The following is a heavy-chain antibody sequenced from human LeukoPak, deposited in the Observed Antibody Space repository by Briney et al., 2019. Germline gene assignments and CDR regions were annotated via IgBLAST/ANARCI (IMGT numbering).Heavy chain of an antibody. Sequence: PSETLSLTCTVSGGSISSSSYYWGWIRQPPGKGLEWIGSIYYSGSTYYNPSLKSRVTISVDTSKNQFSLKLSSVTAADTAVYYCARDGPLGVTDFDYWGQGTLVTVSS. J-gene: IGHJ4*02. CDR1: GGSISSSSYY. CDR2: IYYSGST. CDR3: ARDGPLGVTDFDY. V-gene: IGHV4-39*02. D-gene: IGHD2-21*02.